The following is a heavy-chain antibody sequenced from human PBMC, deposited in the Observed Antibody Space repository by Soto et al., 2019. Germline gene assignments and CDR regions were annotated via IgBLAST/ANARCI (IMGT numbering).Heavy chain of an antibody. CDR1: GFTFSSYA. Sequence: GSLRLSCAASGFTFSSYAMSWVRQAPGRGLEWVSAISGSGGSTYYAGSVKGRFTISRDNSKNTLYLQMNSLRAEDTAVYYCAKAAVDIVVVPAAHDFDYWGQGTLVTVSS. D-gene: IGHD2-2*01. CDR3: AKAAVDIVVVPAAHDFDY. CDR2: ISGSGGST. J-gene: IGHJ4*02. V-gene: IGHV3-23*01.